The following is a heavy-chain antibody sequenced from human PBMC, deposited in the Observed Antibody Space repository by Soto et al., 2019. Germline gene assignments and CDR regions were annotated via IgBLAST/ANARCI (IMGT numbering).Heavy chain of an antibody. CDR3: ARGGGSCCPLCYDY. V-gene: IGHV3-7*01. D-gene: IGHD2-15*01. CDR2: IKQDGSEK. J-gene: IGHJ4*02. CDR1: GFTFSSYW. Sequence: GGSLRLSCAASGFTFSSYWMSWARQAPGKGLGWVANIKQDGSEKYYVDSVKGRFTISRDNAKNSLYLQMKSLRAEDTAVYYCARGGGSCCPLCYDYWGQGTLVTVSS.